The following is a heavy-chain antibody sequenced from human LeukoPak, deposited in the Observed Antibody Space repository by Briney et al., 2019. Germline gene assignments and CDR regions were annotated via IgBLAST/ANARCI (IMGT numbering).Heavy chain of an antibody. CDR2: IWYDGSNK. V-gene: IGHV3-33*01. D-gene: IGHD3-22*01. J-gene: IGHJ4*02. Sequence: GGSLRLSCAASGFTFSSFGMHWVRQAPGKGLEGVAVIWYDGSNKNYADSMKGRFTISRDNSKSTLYLQMSIRRAEATAVYYCARARNDYDSSGFSALDYWGQGTLVTVSS. CDR3: ARARNDYDSSGFSALDY. CDR1: GFTFSSFG.